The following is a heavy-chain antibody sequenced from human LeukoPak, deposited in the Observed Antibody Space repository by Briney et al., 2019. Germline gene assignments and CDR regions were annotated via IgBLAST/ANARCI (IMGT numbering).Heavy chain of an antibody. CDR2: IVVGSGNT. J-gene: IGHJ4*02. D-gene: IGHD3-22*01. V-gene: IGHV1-58*02. Sequence: ASVKVSCKASGFTFTSSAMQWVRQARGQRLEWIGWIVVGSGNTNYAQRFQERVTITRDMSTSTAYMELSSLRSEDTAVYYCARATYHYESSGYYPDYWGQGTLVTVSS. CDR1: GFTFTSSA. CDR3: ARATYHYESSGYYPDY.